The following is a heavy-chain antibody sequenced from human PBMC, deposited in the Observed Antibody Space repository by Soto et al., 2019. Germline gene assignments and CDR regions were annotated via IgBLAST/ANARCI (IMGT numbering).Heavy chain of an antibody. CDR1: GYTLTELS. CDR2: FDPEDGET. D-gene: IGHD2-15*01. Sequence: QVQLVQSGAEVKKPGASVKVSCKVSGYTLTELSMHWVRQAPGKGREGMGGFDPEDGETIYAQKFLGRVTMTEDTSTDTAYMELSSLRSEDTAVYYCAMGGYCSCGSCYAGNWFDPWGQGTLVTVSS. J-gene: IGHJ5*02. V-gene: IGHV1-24*01. CDR3: AMGGYCSCGSCYAGNWFDP.